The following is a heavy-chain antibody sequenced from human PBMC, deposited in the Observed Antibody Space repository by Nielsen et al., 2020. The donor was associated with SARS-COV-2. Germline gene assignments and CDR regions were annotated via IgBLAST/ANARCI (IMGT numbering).Heavy chain of an antibody. V-gene: IGHV3-23*01. Sequence: GESLKISCTASGFIFSSYAMSWVRQAPGKGLEWVSAISGSGGRTYYADSVKGRFTISRDKSKNTLYVLMNSLRAEDTAVYYCARELRYFDWLLQSDYYYYGMDVWGQGTTVTVSS. CDR1: GFIFSSYA. CDR3: ARELRYFDWLLQSDYYYYGMDV. CDR2: ISGSGGRT. D-gene: IGHD3-9*01. J-gene: IGHJ6*02.